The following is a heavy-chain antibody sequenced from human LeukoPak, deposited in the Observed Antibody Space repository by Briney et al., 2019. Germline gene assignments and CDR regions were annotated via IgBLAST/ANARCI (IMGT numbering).Heavy chain of an antibody. Sequence: GASVKVSCKASGYTFTGYYMHWVRQAPGQGLEWMGWINPNSGGANYAQKFQGRVTMTRDTSISTAYMELSRLRSDDTAVYYCARDPYLDYSNYVGAFDIWGQGTMVTVSS. CDR1: GYTFTGYY. V-gene: IGHV1-2*02. CDR2: INPNSGGA. J-gene: IGHJ3*02. CDR3: ARDPYLDYSNYVGAFDI. D-gene: IGHD4-11*01.